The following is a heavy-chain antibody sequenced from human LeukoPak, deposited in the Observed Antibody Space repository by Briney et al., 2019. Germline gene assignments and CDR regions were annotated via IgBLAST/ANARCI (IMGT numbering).Heavy chain of an antibody. V-gene: IGHV1-8*03. CDR1: GYTFTSYD. Sequence: ASVKVSCKASGYTFTSYDINWVRQATGQGLEWMGWMNPNSGNTGYAQKFQGRVTITRNTSISTAYMELSSLRSDDTAVYYCARDQLRDRFVKWELLGGDFDYWGQGTLVTVSS. CDR2: MNPNSGNT. CDR3: ARDQLRDRFVKWELLGGDFDY. D-gene: IGHD1-26*01. J-gene: IGHJ4*02.